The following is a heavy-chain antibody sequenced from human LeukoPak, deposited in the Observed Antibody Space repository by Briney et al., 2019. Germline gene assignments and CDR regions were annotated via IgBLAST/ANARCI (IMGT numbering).Heavy chain of an antibody. CDR2: IYYRGST. Sequence: SETLSLTCTVSGGSISSQYWSWIRQPPGKGLEWIGYIYYRGSTNYNPSLKSRVTIAVDTSKNQFSLKLSSVTAADTAVYYCARRPYQLLYMDVWGKGTTVTVSS. CDR3: ARRPYQLLYMDV. D-gene: IGHD2-2*01. J-gene: IGHJ6*03. V-gene: IGHV4-59*11. CDR1: GGSISSQY.